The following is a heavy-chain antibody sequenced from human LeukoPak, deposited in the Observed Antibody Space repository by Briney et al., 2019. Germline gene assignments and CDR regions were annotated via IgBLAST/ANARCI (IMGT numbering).Heavy chain of an antibody. D-gene: IGHD1-26*01. CDR3: VRESKDYFDHRASFHY. Sequence: QPGRSLRLSCAASGFPFTAYLIHWVRQAPGKGLEWVPVMSSDGNAMFYADSVKGRFTISRDNSKNTLYLQMNSLRAEDTAVYYCVRESKDYFDHRASFHYWGQGTLVTVSS. CDR2: MSSDGNAM. V-gene: IGHV3-30-3*01. J-gene: IGHJ4*02. CDR1: GFPFTAYL.